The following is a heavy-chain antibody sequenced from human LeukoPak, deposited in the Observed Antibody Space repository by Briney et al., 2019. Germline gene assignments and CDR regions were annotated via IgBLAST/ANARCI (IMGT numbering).Heavy chain of an antibody. J-gene: IGHJ5*02. Sequence: GGSLRLSCAASGFTFSSYAMIWVRQAPGKGLEWVSIISSSGDSTYYADSVKGRFTFSRDNSKNTLSLQMSSLGADDTAVYYCAKVGTIETTEELNWFDPWGQGTLVTVSS. CDR2: ISSSGDST. D-gene: IGHD4-11*01. V-gene: IGHV3-23*01. CDR3: AKVGTIETTEELNWFDP. CDR1: GFTFSSYA.